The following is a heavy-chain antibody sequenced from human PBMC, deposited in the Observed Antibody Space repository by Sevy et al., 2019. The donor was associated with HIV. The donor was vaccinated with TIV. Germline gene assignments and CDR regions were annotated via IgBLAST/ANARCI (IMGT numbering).Heavy chain of an antibody. D-gene: IGHD3-10*01. V-gene: IGHV3-33*01. CDR1: GFTFSSYG. CDR3: ARDNSPPVMVTMVRGALSYYFDY. Sequence: GGSLRLSCAASGFTFSSYGMHWVRQAPGRGLEWVAVIWYDGINKYYADSLKGRVTISRDNCKNTLYLQMNSLRAEDTAVYYCARDNSPPVMVTMVRGALSYYFDYWGQGTLVTVSS. CDR2: IWYDGINK. J-gene: IGHJ4*02.